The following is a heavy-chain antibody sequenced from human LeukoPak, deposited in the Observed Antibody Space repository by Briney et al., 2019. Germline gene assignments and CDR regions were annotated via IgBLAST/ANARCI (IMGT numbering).Heavy chain of an antibody. CDR3: ARVDLEWLSQGEYYCYYMDV. CDR2: IYTSGST. CDR1: GGSISSYY. Sequence: SETLSLTCTVSGGSISSYYWSWIRQPAGKGLEWIGRIYTSGSTNYNPSLKSRVTMSVDTSKNQFSLKLSSVTAADTAVYYCARVDLEWLSQGEYYCYYMDVWGKGTTVTVSS. J-gene: IGHJ6*03. V-gene: IGHV4-4*07. D-gene: IGHD3-3*01.